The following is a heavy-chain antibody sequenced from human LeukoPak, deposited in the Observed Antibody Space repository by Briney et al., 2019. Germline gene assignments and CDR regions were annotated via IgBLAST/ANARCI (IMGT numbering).Heavy chain of an antibody. J-gene: IGHJ4*02. CDR3: ARVYSSSSGTTFYY. V-gene: IGHV3-48*03. CDR1: GFTFISYE. CDR2: ISSSGSPI. D-gene: IGHD6-6*01. Sequence: GGSLRLCCAASGFTFISYEMNWVRQAPGKGLEWVSYISSSGSPIYYADSVKGRFTVSRDNAKNSLYLQMNSLRAEDTAVYYCARVYSSSSGTTFYYWGQSTLVTVSS.